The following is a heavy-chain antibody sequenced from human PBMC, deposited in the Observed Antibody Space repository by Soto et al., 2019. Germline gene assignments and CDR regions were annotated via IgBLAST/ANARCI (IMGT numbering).Heavy chain of an antibody. CDR2: ISQSGNT. Sequence: PSETLSLTCSIYSGSLSGDYWSWIRQPPGKGLEWIGEISQSGNTNYSPSLKSRVSISIDTSKKQFSLNLASVSAADTAVYYCARAPKVSGSSQTRPDFWGQGTLVT. CDR3: ARAPKVSGSSQTRPDF. V-gene: IGHV4-34*01. J-gene: IGHJ4*02. D-gene: IGHD6-6*01. CDR1: SGSLSGDY.